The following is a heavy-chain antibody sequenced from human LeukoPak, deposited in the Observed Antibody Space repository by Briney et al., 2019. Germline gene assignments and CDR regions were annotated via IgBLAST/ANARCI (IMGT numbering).Heavy chain of an antibody. CDR2: TNPSGGST. Sequence: ASVKVSCKASGYTFTSYYMHWVRQAPGQGLEWMGITNPSGGSTSDAQTFHLRGTINRDTATSTVYMELRSLRSEDTAVYYCAREATARPQGFDYGGQGTLVSVSS. CDR1: GYTFTSYY. V-gene: IGHV1-46*01. D-gene: IGHD6-6*01. CDR3: AREATARPQGFDY. J-gene: IGHJ4*02.